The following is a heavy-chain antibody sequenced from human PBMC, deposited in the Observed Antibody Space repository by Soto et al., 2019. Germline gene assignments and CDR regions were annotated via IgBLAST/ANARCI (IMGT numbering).Heavy chain of an antibody. CDR3: ARESGWTSFDY. CDR2: ISSSSSFI. Sequence: GSLRLSCAASGFTFSSYSMNWVRQAPGKGLEWVSSISSSSSFIYYADSVKGRFTISRDNARNSLHLQMNSLRADDTAVYYCARESGWTSFDYWGQGTLVTVSS. V-gene: IGHV3-21*01. D-gene: IGHD6-19*01. CDR1: GFTFSSYS. J-gene: IGHJ4*02.